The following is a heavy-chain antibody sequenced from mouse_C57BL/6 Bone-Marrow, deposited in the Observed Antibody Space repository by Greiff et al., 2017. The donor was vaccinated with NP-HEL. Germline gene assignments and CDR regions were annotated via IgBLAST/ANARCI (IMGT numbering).Heavy chain of an antibody. Sequence: VQLQQSGPELVKPGASVKISCKASGYTFTDYYMNWVKQSHGKSLEWIGDINPNNGGTGYNQKFKGKAPLTVDKSSSTAYMELRSLTSEDSAVYYCARPYYGSSYYYAMDYWGQGTSVTVSS. D-gene: IGHD1-1*01. J-gene: IGHJ4*01. CDR2: INPNNGGT. V-gene: IGHV1-26*01. CDR3: ARPYYGSSYYYAMDY. CDR1: GYTFTDYY.